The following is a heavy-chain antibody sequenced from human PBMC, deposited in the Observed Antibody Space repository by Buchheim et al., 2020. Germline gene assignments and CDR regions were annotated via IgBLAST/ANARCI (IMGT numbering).Heavy chain of an antibody. CDR1: GFIFNTFT. D-gene: IGHD5-12*01. J-gene: IGHJ4*01. V-gene: IGHV3-30-3*01. CDR2: ISSDGNTY. CDR3: ARVGPTDYYFHY. Sequence: QVQLVESGGGVVQPGRSLRLSCAVSGFIFNTFTLHWVRQAPGMVLEWVAAISSDGNTYYHADSVEGRFTISRDNSKNILFLQINGLGTEDTAVYYCARVGPTDYYFHYWGQGAL.